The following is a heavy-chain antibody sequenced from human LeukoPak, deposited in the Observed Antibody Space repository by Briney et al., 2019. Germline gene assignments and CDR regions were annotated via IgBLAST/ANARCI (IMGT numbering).Heavy chain of an antibody. Sequence: PSETLSLTCIVSGGSISTYYWSWIRQPPGKGLEWIGYIYYTGSTNYNPSLKSRVTISLDTSKNQFSLRLSSVTAADTAVYYCAKVKADSGRFFFDFWGQGTPVTVSS. CDR3: AKVKADSGRFFFDF. J-gene: IGHJ4*02. CDR2: IYYTGST. V-gene: IGHV4-59*03. D-gene: IGHD1-26*01. CDR1: GGSISTYY.